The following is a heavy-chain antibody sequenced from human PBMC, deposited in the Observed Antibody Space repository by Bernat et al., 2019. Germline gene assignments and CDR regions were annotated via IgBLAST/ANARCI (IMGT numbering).Heavy chain of an antibody. CDR3: ARDPWGGYCSSTSCYAFDY. J-gene: IGHJ4*02. CDR1: GFTFSSYA. V-gene: IGHV3-30-3*01. Sequence: QVQLVESGGGVVQPGRSLRLSCAASGFTFSSYAMHWVRQALGKGLEWVAVISYDGSNKYYADSVKGRFTISRDNSKNTLYLQMNSLRAEDTAVYYCARDPWGGYCSSTSCYAFDYWGQGTLVTVSS. CDR2: ISYDGSNK. D-gene: IGHD2-2*01.